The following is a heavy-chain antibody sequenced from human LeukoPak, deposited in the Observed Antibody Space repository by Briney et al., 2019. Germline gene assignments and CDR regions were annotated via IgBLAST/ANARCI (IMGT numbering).Heavy chain of an antibody. CDR1: GFTVSSNY. Sequence: PGGSLRLSCAASGFTVSSNYMSWVRQAPGKGLEWVSVIYSGGSTYYADSVKGRFTISRDNSKNTLYLQMNSLRAEDTAVYYCARGVNYYDSSGYYLNWFDPWGQGTLVTVSS. CDR3: ARGVNYYDSSGYYLNWFDP. V-gene: IGHV3-53*01. CDR2: IYSGGST. J-gene: IGHJ5*02. D-gene: IGHD3-22*01.